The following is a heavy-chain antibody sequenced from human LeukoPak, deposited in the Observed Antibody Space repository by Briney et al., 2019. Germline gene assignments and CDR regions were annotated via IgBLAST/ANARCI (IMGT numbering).Heavy chain of an antibody. J-gene: IGHJ5*02. D-gene: IGHD1-7*01. CDR3: ARDFYNWNYGSFDP. CDR2: INTNTGNP. V-gene: IGHV7-4-1*02. Sequence: GASVKVSCKASGYTFTSYAMNWVRQAPGQGLEWMEWINTNTGNPTYAQGFTGRFVFSLDTSVSTAYLQISSLKAEDTAVYYCARDFYNWNYGSFDPWGQGTLVTVSS. CDR1: GYTFTSYA.